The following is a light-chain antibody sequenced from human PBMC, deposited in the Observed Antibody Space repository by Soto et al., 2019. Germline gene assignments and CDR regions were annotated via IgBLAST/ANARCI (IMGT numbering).Light chain of an antibody. CDR3: QQYNNWPPFT. J-gene: IGKJ3*01. Sequence: EIVMTQSPATLSVSPGERVTLSCRASQSVSRSLACYQQQPGQAPRLLIYGASTRATGIPAMFSASGSGTEFTLTIRSLQSEDFAVYYSQQYNNWPPFTFGPGTKVDI. V-gene: IGKV3-15*01. CDR1: QSVSRS. CDR2: GAS.